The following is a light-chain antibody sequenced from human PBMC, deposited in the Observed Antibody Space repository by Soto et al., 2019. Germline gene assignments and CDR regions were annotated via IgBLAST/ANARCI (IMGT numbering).Light chain of an antibody. V-gene: IGKV3-11*01. Sequence: ESVFTVARATLSMSPGERDTLSCRASQSVSSYLAWYQQKPGQAPRLLIYDASNRATGIPARFSGSGSGTDFTLTISSLEPEDFAVYYCQQRSNWPLTFGGGTKVDIK. CDR1: QSVSSY. CDR2: DAS. J-gene: IGKJ4*01. CDR3: QQRSNWPLT.